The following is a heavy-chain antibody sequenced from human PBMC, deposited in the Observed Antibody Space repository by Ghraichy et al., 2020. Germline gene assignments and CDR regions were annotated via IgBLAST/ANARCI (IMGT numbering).Heavy chain of an antibody. CDR3: ARVVTYDDFWSGSYYSYGLDV. V-gene: IGHV3-7*01. Sequence: GGSLRLSCAASGFTFTSYWMSWVRQAPGKGLEWVANIKQDGSEKYYVDSVKGRFTISRDNAKNSLYLQMNSLRAEDTAVYYCARVVTYDDFWSGSYYSYGLDVWGQGTMVTVSS. CDR1: GFTFTSYW. J-gene: IGHJ6*02. CDR2: IKQDGSEK. D-gene: IGHD3-3*01.